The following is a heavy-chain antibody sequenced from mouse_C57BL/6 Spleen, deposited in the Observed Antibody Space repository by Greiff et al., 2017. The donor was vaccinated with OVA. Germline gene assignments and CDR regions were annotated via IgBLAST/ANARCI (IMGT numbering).Heavy chain of an antibody. CDR2: INPSTGGT. J-gene: IGHJ1*03. Sequence: EVQLQQSGPELVKPGASVKISCKASGYSFTGYYMNWVKQSPEKSLEWIGEINPSTGGTTYNQKFKAKATLTVDKSSSTAYMQLKSLTSEDSAVYYCARGRGSSYGYFDVWGTGTTVTVSS. CDR3: ARGRGSSYGYFDV. D-gene: IGHD1-1*01. V-gene: IGHV1-42*01. CDR1: GYSFTGYY.